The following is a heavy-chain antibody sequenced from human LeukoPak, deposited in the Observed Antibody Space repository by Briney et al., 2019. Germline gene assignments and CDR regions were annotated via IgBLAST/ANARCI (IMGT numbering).Heavy chain of an antibody. Sequence: SETLSLTCAVYGGSFSGYYWSWIRQPPGKGLEWIGEINHSGSTNYNPSLKSRVTISVDTSKNQFSLKLSSVTAADTAVYYCARGEIAAPVAAWFDPWGQGTLVTVSS. V-gene: IGHV4-34*01. CDR1: GGSFSGYY. D-gene: IGHD6-13*01. CDR2: INHSGST. J-gene: IGHJ5*02. CDR3: ARGEIAAPVAAWFDP.